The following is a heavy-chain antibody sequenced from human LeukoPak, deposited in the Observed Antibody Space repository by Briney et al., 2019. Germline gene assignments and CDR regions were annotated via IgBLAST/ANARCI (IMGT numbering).Heavy chain of an antibody. J-gene: IGHJ4*02. CDR3: ARDPIAAAGTTGEY. V-gene: IGHV3-30-3*01. CDR1: GFTFSSYA. D-gene: IGHD6-13*01. CDR2: VSYDGSNK. Sequence: GGSLRLSCAASGFTFSSYAMHWVRQAPGKGLEWVAVVSYDGSNKYYADSVKGRFTISRDNSKNTLYLQMNSLRAEDTAVYYCARDPIAAAGTTGEYWGQGTLVTVSS.